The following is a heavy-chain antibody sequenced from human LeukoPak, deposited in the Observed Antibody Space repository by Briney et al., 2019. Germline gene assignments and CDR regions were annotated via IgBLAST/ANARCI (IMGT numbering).Heavy chain of an antibody. CDR3: ARGGYGNWFDP. J-gene: IGHJ5*02. V-gene: IGHV1-18*01. CDR1: GYTFTTYG. D-gene: IGHD3-22*01. CDR2: ITAYSGNT. Sequence: ASVKVSCKTSGYTFTTYGITWVRQAPGQGLEWMGWITAYSGNTNYAQKFQGRVTITADKSTSTAYMELSSLRSEDTAVYYCARGGYGNWFDPWGQGTLVTVSS.